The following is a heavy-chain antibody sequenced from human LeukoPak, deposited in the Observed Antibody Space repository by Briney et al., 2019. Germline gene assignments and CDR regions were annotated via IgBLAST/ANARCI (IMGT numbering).Heavy chain of an antibody. D-gene: IGHD3-10*01. CDR2: IYYSGST. J-gene: IGHJ4*02. V-gene: IGHV4-59*01. Sequence: SETLSLTCTVSGGSISDYYWSWIPQPPGKRPEWIGYIYYSGSTNYKPSLKSRVTISVDTSKNQFSLKLSSVTAADTAVYYCARSMVRGVHPFDYWGQGTLVTVSS. CDR3: ARSMVRGVHPFDY. CDR1: GGSISDYY.